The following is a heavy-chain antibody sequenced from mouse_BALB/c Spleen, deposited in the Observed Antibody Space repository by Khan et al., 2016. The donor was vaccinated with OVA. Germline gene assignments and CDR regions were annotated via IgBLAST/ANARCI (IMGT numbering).Heavy chain of an antibody. CDR1: GYTFTTYT. J-gene: IGHJ3*01. CDR3: VREGAYYRSDGWFAY. Sequence: QVQLKQSGAELARPGASVKMSCKASGYTFTTYTIHWVKQRPGQGLEWIGYIIPSNDYTNSNQKFKDRATLTADKSSSTAYMQLSSLTSEYSAVYYCVREGAYYRSDGWFAYWGQGTLVTVSA. V-gene: IGHV1-4*01. D-gene: IGHD2-14*01. CDR2: IIPSNDYT.